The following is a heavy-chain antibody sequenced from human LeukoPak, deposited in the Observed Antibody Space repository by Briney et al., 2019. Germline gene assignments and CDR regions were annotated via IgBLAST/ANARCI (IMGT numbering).Heavy chain of an antibody. J-gene: IGHJ4*02. CDR3: ARAPYGERGGSDY. V-gene: IGHV3-48*01. CDR1: GFPFSTYS. Sequence: GALRLSFAAPGFPFSTYSMNWGRQAPGEGGGGVSYISTTTSAIYYADSVKGRFTVSRDNAKSSLYLQMNSLRADDTAVYYCARAPYGERGGSDYWGQGTLVTVSS. D-gene: IGHD4-17*01. CDR2: ISTTTSAI.